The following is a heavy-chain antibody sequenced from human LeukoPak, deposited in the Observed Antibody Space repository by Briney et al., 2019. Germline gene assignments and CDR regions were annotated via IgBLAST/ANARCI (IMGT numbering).Heavy chain of an antibody. D-gene: IGHD3-16*01. CDR3: ARETSQKGAHYMDV. Sequence: SETLSLTCTVSGDSISNYYWSWIRQPPGKGLKWIGNIYYSGYTTYSPSLRSRVTISVDTSKNQFSLKLSSVTAADTAVYYCARETSQKGAHYMDVWGKGTTITISS. CDR2: IYYSGYT. J-gene: IGHJ6*03. V-gene: IGHV4-59*01. CDR1: GDSISNYY.